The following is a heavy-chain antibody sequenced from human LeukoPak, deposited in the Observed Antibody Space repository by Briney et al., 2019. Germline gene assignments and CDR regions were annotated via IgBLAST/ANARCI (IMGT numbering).Heavy chain of an antibody. CDR2: IYHSGST. V-gene: IGHV4-4*02. CDR1: GGSISSSNW. CDR3: ARDHRVEVRYFDL. D-gene: IGHD5-12*01. Sequence: PSGTLSLTCAVSGGSISSSNWWSWVRQPPGKGLEGIGEIYHSGSTNYNPSLKSRVTISVDQSQNQFSLKLSSVPAADTAVYYCARDHRVEVRYFDLWGRGTLVTVSS. J-gene: IGHJ2*01.